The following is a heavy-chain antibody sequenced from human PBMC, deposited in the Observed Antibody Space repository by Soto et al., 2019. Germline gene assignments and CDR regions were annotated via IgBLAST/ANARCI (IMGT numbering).Heavy chain of an antibody. CDR3: ARGRYGDY. CDR2: ISDHNGNT. V-gene: IGHV1-18*01. Sequence: QVHLVQSGAEVKKPAASVKVSCKGSGYTFTTYGINWVRQAPGQGLEWMGWISDHNGNTNYAQKLQGRVTVTRDTSTSTAYMELRILRSDDTAVYYCARGRYGDYWGQGALVTVSS. CDR1: GYTFTTYG. D-gene: IGHD1-1*01. J-gene: IGHJ4*02.